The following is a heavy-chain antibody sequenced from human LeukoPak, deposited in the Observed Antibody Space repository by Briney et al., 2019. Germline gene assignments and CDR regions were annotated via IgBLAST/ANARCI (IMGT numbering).Heavy chain of an antibody. CDR3: ARVVGYCSGGSCYSSSFDY. J-gene: IGHJ4*02. CDR1: GGTFSGYA. V-gene: IGHV1-69*01. Sequence: GSSVKVSCKASGGTFSGYAISWVRQAPGQGLEWMGGIIPIFGTANYAQKFQGRVTITADESTSTAYMELSSLRSEDTAVYYCARVVGYCSGGSCYSSSFDYWGQGTLVTVSS. D-gene: IGHD2-15*01. CDR2: IIPIFGTA.